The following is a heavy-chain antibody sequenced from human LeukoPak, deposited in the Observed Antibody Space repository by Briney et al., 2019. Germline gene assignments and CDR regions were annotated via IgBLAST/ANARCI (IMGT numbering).Heavy chain of an antibody. CDR2: ISSSSSTI. CDR3: ARDRSPDY. V-gene: IGHV3-48*01. CDR1: GFTFSSYS. J-gene: IGHJ4*02. Sequence: GGSLRLSCAASGFTFSSYSMNWVRQAPGKGLEWVSYISSSSSTIYYADSVKGRFTISRDNAKNSLYLQMNSLRAEDTAVFYCARDRSPDYWGQGTLVTVSS.